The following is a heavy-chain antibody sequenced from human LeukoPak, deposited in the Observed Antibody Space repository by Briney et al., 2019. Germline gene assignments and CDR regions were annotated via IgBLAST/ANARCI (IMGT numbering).Heavy chain of an antibody. CDR2: ISAYNGNT. CDR1: GYTFTSYG. Sequence: ASVKVSCKASGYTFTSYGISWVRQAPGQGLEWMGWISAYNGNTNYAQKLQGRVTMTTDTSTSTAYMELRSLRSDDTAVYYCARVPRNYYDSSGYPSHWGQGTLVTVSS. CDR3: ARVPRNYYDSSGYPSH. V-gene: IGHV1-18*01. J-gene: IGHJ4*02. D-gene: IGHD3-22*01.